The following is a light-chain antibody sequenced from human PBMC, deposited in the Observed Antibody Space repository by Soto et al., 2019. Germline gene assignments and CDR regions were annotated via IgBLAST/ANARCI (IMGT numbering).Light chain of an antibody. CDR2: GAS. CDR1: QSVSSD. J-gene: IGKJ5*01. CDR3: QQYNNWPPYT. V-gene: IGKV3-15*01. Sequence: IVVELSPASLSVYKGERATLSCRASQSVSSDLAWYQQKPGQAPRLLIYGASTRATGIPARFSGSGSGTEFTLTISSLQSEDFAVYYCQQYNNWPPYTFGQGTRLEIK.